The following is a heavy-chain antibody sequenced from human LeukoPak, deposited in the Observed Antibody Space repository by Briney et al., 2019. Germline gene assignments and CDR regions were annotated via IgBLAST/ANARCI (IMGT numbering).Heavy chain of an antibody. D-gene: IGHD2-15*01. Sequence: PGGSLRLSCAASGFTFSSYSMNWVRQAPGKGLEWVSAIGSSGTYIYYADSVKGRFTISRDNSKNTLYLQMNSLGAEDTAVYYCAKDQRHGLLRATFDYWGQGTLVTVSS. CDR3: AKDQRHGLLRATFDY. J-gene: IGHJ4*02. V-gene: IGHV3-21*04. CDR2: IGSSGTYI. CDR1: GFTFSSYS.